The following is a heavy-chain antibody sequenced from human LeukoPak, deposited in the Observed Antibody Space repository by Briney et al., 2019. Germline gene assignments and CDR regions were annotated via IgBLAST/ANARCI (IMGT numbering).Heavy chain of an antibody. CDR1: GGSFSGYY. CDR2: INHSGST. CDR3: ARHSPYSSSWYSGGGWFDP. Sequence: PSETLSLTCAVYGGSFSGYYWSWIRQPPGKGLEWIGEINHSGSTNYNPSLKSRVTISVDTSKNQFSLKLSSVTAADTAVYYCARHSPYSSSWYSGGGWFDPWGQGTLVTVSS. V-gene: IGHV4-34*01. J-gene: IGHJ5*02. D-gene: IGHD6-13*01.